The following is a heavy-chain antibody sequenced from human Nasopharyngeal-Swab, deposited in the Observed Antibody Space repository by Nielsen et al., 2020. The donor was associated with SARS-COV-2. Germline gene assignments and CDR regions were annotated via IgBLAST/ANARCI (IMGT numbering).Heavy chain of an antibody. D-gene: IGHD3-10*01. Sequence: SLKISCAASGFTFDDYAMHWVRQAPGKGLEWVSGITWNSGRLGYADSVKDRFTISRDNGKNSLYLQMNSLRDEDTAVYYCARDTYYYGSGSYYNLGRYYYYGMDVWGQGTTVTVSS. V-gene: IGHV3-9*01. CDR2: ITWNSGRL. J-gene: IGHJ6*02. CDR1: GFTFDDYA. CDR3: ARDTYYYGSGSYYNLGRYYYYGMDV.